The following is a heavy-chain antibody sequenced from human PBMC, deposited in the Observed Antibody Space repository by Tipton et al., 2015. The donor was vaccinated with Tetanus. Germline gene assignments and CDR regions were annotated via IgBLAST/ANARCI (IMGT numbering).Heavy chain of an antibody. D-gene: IGHD2-2*01. CDR2: ISGSRLTP. V-gene: IGHV3-23*01. CDR1: GFTFSGYA. Sequence: SLRLSCAASGFTFSGYAMNWVRQAPGKGLEWVAAISGSRLTPYYADSVKGRFTISRDNSKNTLSLQLNSLRAEDAAVYYCNGGSTRAYFDYWGLGTLVTVSS. J-gene: IGHJ4*02. CDR3: NGGSTRAYFDY.